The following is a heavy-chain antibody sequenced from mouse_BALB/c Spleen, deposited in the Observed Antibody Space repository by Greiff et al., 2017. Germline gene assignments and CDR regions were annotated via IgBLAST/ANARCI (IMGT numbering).Heavy chain of an antibody. CDR3: ARRARYAMDY. J-gene: IGHJ4*01. Sequence: QVQLKESGPGILQPSQTLSLTCSFSGFSLSTSGMGVSWIRQPSGKGLEWLAHIYWDDDKRYNPSLKSRLTISKDTSSNQVFLKITSVDTADTATYYCARRARYAMDYWGQGTSVTVSS. CDR2: IYWDDDK. D-gene: IGHD3-1*01. CDR1: GFSLSTSGMG. V-gene: IGHV8-12*01.